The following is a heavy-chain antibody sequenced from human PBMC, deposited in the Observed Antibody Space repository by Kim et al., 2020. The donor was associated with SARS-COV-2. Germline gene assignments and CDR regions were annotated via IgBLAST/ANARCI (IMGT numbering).Heavy chain of an antibody. V-gene: IGHV3-30-3*01. CDR1: GFTFSSYA. Sequence: GGSLRLSCAASGFTFSSYAMHWVRQAPGKGLEWVAVTSYDGSNKYYADSVKGRFTISRDNSKNTLYLQMNSLRAEDTAVYYCARDGVDGDYVAEYFQHWGQGTLVTVSS. D-gene: IGHD4-17*01. CDR2: TSYDGSNK. J-gene: IGHJ1*01. CDR3: ARDGVDGDYVAEYFQH.